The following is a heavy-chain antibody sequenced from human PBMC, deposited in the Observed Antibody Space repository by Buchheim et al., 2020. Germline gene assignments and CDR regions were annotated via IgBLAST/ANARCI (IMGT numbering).Heavy chain of an antibody. J-gene: IGHJ4*02. Sequence: EVQLLESGGGLVQPGGSLRLSCAASGFTFSSYAMSWVRQAPGKGLEWVSAISGSGGSTYYADSVKGRFTISRDNSKNTLYLQMNSLRAEDTAVYYCANLPIKRITMVRGAQYRDYWGQGTL. CDR1: GFTFSSYA. V-gene: IGHV3-23*01. CDR3: ANLPIKRITMVRGAQYRDY. D-gene: IGHD3-10*01. CDR2: ISGSGGST.